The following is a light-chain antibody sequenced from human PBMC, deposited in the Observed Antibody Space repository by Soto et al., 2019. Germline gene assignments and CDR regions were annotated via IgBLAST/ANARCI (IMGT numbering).Light chain of an antibody. CDR3: SSYAGSTGVV. J-gene: IGLJ2*01. CDR2: EVN. V-gene: IGLV2-8*01. CDR1: SSDVGGYNY. Sequence: QPVLTQPPSASGSPGQSVTISCTGTSSDVGGYNYVSWYQQHPGKAPKLMIYEVNKRPSGVPDRFSGSKSGNTASLTVSGLQAEDEADYYCSSYAGSTGVVFGGGTKLTVL.